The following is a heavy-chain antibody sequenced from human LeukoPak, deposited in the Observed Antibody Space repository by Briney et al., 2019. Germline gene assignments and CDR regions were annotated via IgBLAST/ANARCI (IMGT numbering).Heavy chain of an antibody. J-gene: IGHJ6*02. CDR1: GYTLTELS. CDR2: FDPEDGET. CDR3: ATDSESGSLYYYYGMDV. Sequence: ASVKVSCKVSGYTLTELSMHWVRQAPGKGLEWMGGFDPEDGETIYAQKFQGRVTMTEDTSTDTAYMELSSLRSEDTAVYYCATDSESGSLYYYYGMDVWGQGTTVTVSS. D-gene: IGHD2-15*01. V-gene: IGHV1-24*01.